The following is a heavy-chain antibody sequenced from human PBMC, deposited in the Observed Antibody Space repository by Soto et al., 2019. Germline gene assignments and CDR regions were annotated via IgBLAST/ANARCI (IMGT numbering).Heavy chain of an antibody. CDR2: IWYDGSNK. CDR1: GFTFGSYG. CDR3: ARDGIWWFPGTLYYYGMDV. V-gene: IGHV3-33*01. J-gene: IGHJ6*02. Sequence: GGSLRLSCAASGFTFGSYGMHWVRQAPGKGLEWVAAIWYDGSNKYYADSVKGRFTISRDNSKNTLYLQMNSLRAEDTAVYYCARDGIWWFPGTLYYYGMDVWGQGTTVTVSS. D-gene: IGHD2-15*01.